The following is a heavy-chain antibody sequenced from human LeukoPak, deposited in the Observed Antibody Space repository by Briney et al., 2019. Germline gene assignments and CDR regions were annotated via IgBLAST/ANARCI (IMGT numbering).Heavy chain of an antibody. CDR2: IYPGDSDT. D-gene: IGHD2-15*01. CDR1: GCSFTSYW. Sequence: GESLKISCKGSGCSFTSYWIGWVRQMPGKGLEWMGIIYPGDSDTRYSPSFQGQVTISADKSISTAYLQWSSLKASDTAMYYCARAKGYCGGGSCYSFDPWGQGTLVTVSS. CDR3: ARAKGYCGGGSCYSFDP. J-gene: IGHJ5*02. V-gene: IGHV5-51*01.